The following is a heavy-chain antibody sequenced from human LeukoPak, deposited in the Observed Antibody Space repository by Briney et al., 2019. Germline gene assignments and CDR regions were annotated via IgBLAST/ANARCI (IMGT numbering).Heavy chain of an antibody. CDR1: GYTFTSYA. V-gene: IGHV7-4-1*02. CDR2: INTNTGNP. J-gene: IGHJ6*02. D-gene: IGHD2-2*01. CDR3: ARTIVVVPAAMYYYGMDV. Sequence: ASVKVSCKASGYTFTSYAMNWVRQAPGQGLEWMGWINTNTGNPTYAQGFTGRFVFSLDTSVSTAYLQISSLKAEDTAVYYCARTIVVVPAAMYYYGMDVWGQGTTVTVSS.